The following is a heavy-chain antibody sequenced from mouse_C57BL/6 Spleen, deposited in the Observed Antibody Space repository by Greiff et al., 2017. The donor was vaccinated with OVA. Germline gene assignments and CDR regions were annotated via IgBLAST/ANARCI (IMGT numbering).Heavy chain of an antibody. J-gene: IGHJ2*01. CDR3: AREGITTVVATDFDD. V-gene: IGHV1-72*01. CDR1: GYTFTSYW. Sequence: QVQLKQPGAELVKPGASVKLSCKASGYTFTSYWMHWVKQRPGRGLEWIGRIDPNSGGTKYNEKFKSKATLTVDKPSSTAYMQLSSLTSEDSAVYYCAREGITTVVATDFDDWGQGTTLTVAS. CDR2: IDPNSGGT. D-gene: IGHD1-1*01.